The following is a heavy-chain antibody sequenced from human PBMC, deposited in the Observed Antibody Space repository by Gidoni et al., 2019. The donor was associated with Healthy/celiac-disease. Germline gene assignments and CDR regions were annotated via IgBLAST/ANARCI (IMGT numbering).Heavy chain of an antibody. CDR2: IYYSGST. J-gene: IGHJ3*02. V-gene: IGHV4-30-4*01. Sequence: QVQLQESGPGLVKPSQTLSLTCTVSGGSISSGDYYWSWIRQPPGKGLEWIGYIYYSGSTYYNPSLKSRVTISVDTSKNQFSLKLSSVTAADTAVYYCARDRGLMITFGGVEAFDIWGQGTMVTVSS. D-gene: IGHD3-16*01. CDR1: GGSISSGDYY. CDR3: ARDRGLMITFGGVEAFDI.